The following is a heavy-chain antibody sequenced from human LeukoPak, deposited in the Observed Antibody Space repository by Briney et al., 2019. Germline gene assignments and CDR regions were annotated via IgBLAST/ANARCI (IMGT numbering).Heavy chain of an antibody. V-gene: IGHV3-21*01. CDR3: AKVDHSWYLFDY. Sequence: GGSLRLSCAASGFTFSSYSMNWVRQAPGKGLEWVSSISSSSSYIYYADSVKGRFTISRDNAKNSLYLQMNSLRAEDTAVYYCAKVDHSWYLFDYWGQGTLVTVSS. J-gene: IGHJ4*02. CDR2: ISSSSSYI. CDR1: GFTFSSYS. D-gene: IGHD6-13*01.